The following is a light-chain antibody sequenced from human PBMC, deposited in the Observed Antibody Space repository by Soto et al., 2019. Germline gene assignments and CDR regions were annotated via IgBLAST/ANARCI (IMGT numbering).Light chain of an antibody. J-gene: IGKJ2*01. V-gene: IGKV1-5*03. Sequence: DIQMTQSPPTLSASVGDRVTITCRASQSISNWLAWYQQKPRKAPKLLIYKASSLESGVPSRFSGSGSGTEFTLTISSPQPDDFATYYCQQYNSYVYTFGQGTKVDIK. CDR1: QSISNW. CDR3: QQYNSYVYT. CDR2: KAS.